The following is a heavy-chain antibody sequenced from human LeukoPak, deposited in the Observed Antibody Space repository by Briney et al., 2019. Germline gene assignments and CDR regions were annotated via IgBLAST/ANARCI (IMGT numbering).Heavy chain of an antibody. CDR2: INHSGST. CDR1: GGSFSGYY. Sequence: PSETLSLTCAVYGGSFSGYYWSWIRQPPGKGLEWIGEINHSGSTNYNPSLKSRVTISVDTSKNQFSLKLRSVTAADTAVYYCARVKSLLPYSYGMDVWGQGTTVTVSS. J-gene: IGHJ6*02. V-gene: IGHV4-34*01. CDR3: ARVKSLLPYSYGMDV.